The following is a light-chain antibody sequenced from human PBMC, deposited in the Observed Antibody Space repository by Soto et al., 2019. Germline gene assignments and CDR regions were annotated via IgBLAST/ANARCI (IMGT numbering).Light chain of an antibody. CDR3: QQYNNWPPGGFT. V-gene: IGKV3-15*01. J-gene: IGKJ3*01. CDR1: QTVSSN. CDR2: AAS. Sequence: EIVMTQSPATLSVSPGERATLSCRASQTVSSNLAWYQQKPGQAPRLLIYAASIRATSIPTRFSGSGSGTEFTLTISSLQSEDFAVYXCQQYNNWPPGGFTFGPGTKVDIK.